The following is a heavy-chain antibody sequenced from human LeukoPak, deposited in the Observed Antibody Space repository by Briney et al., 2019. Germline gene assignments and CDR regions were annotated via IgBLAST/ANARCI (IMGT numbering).Heavy chain of an antibody. V-gene: IGHV3-23*01. D-gene: IGHD2-15*01. J-gene: IGHJ6*02. CDR1: GLTFSSYA. CDR2: ISGSGGST. CDR3: AKMGAAGHAYYYYGMDV. Sequence: GSLRLSCAASGLTFSSYAMSWVRQAPGKGLEWVSGISGSGGSTYYADSVKGRLTISRDNSKNTLYVQMNSLRVEDTAVYYCAKMGAAGHAYYYYGMDVWGQGTTVTVSS.